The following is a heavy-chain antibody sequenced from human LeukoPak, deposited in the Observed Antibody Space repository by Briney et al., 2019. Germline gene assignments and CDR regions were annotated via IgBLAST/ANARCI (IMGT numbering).Heavy chain of an antibody. CDR2: ISSSGSTI. D-gene: IGHD3-10*01. CDR3: ARANPMVRGATSHFDY. V-gene: IGHV3-48*03. J-gene: IGHJ4*02. CDR1: GFTFSSYE. Sequence: GGSLRLSCAASGFTFSSYEMNWVRQAPGKGLEWVSYISSSGSTIYYADSVKGRFTISRDNAKNSLYLQMNSLRAEDTAVYYCARANPMVRGATSHFDYWGQGTLVTVSS.